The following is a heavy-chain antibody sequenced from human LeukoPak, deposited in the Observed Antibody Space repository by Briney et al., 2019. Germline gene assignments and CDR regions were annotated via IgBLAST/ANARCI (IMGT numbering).Heavy chain of an antibody. J-gene: IGHJ4*02. CDR3: AKVLGITGTTGFDY. CDR2: ISGSGGST. CDR1: GFTFSSYS. V-gene: IGHV3-23*01. Sequence: PGGSLRLSCAASGFTFSSYSMNWVRQAPGKGLEWVSAISGSGGSTYYADSVKGRFTISRDNSKNTLYLQMNSLRAEDTAVYYCAKVLGITGTTGFDYWGQGTLVTVSS. D-gene: IGHD1/OR15-1a*01.